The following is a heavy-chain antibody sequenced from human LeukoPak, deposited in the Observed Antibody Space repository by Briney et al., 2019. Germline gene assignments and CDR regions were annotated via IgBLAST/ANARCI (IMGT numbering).Heavy chain of an antibody. D-gene: IGHD3-22*01. J-gene: IGHJ4*02. CDR3: AGDPYDSSGPMGD. Sequence: QSGGSLRLSCAASGFTVSSNYMSWVRQAPGKGLEWVSVIYSGGSTYYADSVKGRFTISRDNSKNTLYLQMNSLRAEDTAVYYCAGDPYDSSGPMGDWGQGTLVTVSS. V-gene: IGHV3-53*01. CDR1: GFTVSSNY. CDR2: IYSGGST.